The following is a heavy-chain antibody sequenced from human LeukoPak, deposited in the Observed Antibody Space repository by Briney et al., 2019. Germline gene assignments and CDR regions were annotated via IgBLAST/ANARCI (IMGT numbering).Heavy chain of an antibody. D-gene: IGHD3-3*01. CDR3: AKYLALTIFGVAAYFDY. CDR1: GFTFSSYG. J-gene: IGHJ4*02. CDR2: IRYDGSNK. Sequence: GGSLRLSCAASGFTFSSYGMHWVRQAPGKGLEWVAFIRYDGSNKYYADSVKGRFTISRDNSKNTLYLQMNSLRAEDTAVYYCAKYLALTIFGVAAYFDYWGQGTLVTISS. V-gene: IGHV3-30*02.